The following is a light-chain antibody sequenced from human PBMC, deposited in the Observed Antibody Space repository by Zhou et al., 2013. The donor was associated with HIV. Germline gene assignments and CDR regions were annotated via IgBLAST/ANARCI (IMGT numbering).Light chain of an antibody. J-gene: IGKJ1*01. CDR2: KAS. Sequence: DIQMTQSPSTLSASVGDRVTITCRASQSISIWLAWYQQKPGKAPKLLIYKASSLESGVPSRFSGSGSGTEFTLTISSLQPDDFATYYCQHYNNYSPTWTFGQGTKVDIK. CDR3: QHYNNYSPTWT. CDR1: QSISIW. V-gene: IGKV1-5*03.